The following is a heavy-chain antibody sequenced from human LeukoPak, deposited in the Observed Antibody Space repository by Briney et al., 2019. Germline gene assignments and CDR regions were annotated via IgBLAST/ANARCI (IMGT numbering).Heavy chain of an antibody. CDR1: EFTFRTYG. D-gene: IGHD1-14*01. J-gene: IGHJ4*02. V-gene: IGHV3-30*18. CDR2: ISFDANNK. CDR3: AKDRHPARTDGYYFDY. Sequence: GRSLRLSCAASEFTFRTYGMHWVRQAPGKGLEWVAVISFDANNKYYADSVKGRFTFSRDNSKNTLYLQMNSLRAEDTAVYYCAKDRHPARTDGYYFDYWGQGTLVTVSS.